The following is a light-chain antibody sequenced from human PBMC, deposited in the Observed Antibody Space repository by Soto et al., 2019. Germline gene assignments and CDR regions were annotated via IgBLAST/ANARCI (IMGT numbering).Light chain of an antibody. CDR1: QSVSSSS. CDR3: QQYGSSPRT. Sequence: EIVLTQSPGTLSLSPGERATLSCRASQSVSSSSLAWYQQKPGQAPRLLIYGASSRATGTPDRISGSGSGTDFTLTISRLEPEDFAVYYCQQYGSSPRTFGQGTKVEIK. CDR2: GAS. J-gene: IGKJ1*01. V-gene: IGKV3-20*01.